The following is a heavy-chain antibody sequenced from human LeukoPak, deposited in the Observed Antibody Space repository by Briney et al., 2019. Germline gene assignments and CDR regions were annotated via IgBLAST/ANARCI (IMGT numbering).Heavy chain of an antibody. V-gene: IGHV1-2*06. J-gene: IGHJ4*02. CDR3: ARDSYSSSWAALDY. CDR1: GYTFTGYY. D-gene: IGHD6-13*01. CDR2: INPNSGGT. Sequence: ASVKVSCKASGYTFTGYYMHWVRQAPGQGLEWMGRINPNSGGTNYAQKFQGRVTMTRDTSISTAYMELSRLRSDDTAVYYCARDSYSSSWAALDYWGQGTLVTVSS.